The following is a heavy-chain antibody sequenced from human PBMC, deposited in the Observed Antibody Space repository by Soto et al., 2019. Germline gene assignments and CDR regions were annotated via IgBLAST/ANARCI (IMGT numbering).Heavy chain of an antibody. CDR1: GFTFSSYA. V-gene: IGHV3-23*01. CDR2: ISGSGGST. Sequence: VGSLRLSCAASGFTFSSYAMSWVRQAPGKGLEWVSAISGSGGSTYYADSVKGRFTISRDNSKNTLYLQMNSLRAEDTAVYYCANEAYCGGDCYSSPLWGQGTLVTVSS. J-gene: IGHJ4*02. D-gene: IGHD2-21*02. CDR3: ANEAYCGGDCYSSPL.